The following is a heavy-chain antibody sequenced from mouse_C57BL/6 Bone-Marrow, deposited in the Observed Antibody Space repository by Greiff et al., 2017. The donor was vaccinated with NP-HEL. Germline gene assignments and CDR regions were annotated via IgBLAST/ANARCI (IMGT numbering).Heavy chain of an antibody. CDR3: ARGLYDYDSYFDC. V-gene: IGHV1-55*01. J-gene: IGHJ2*01. Sequence: QVHVKQSGAELVKPGASVKMSCKASGYTFTSYWITWVKQRPGQGLEWIGDIYPGSGSTNYNEKFKSKATLTVDTSSSTAYMQLSSLTSEDSAVYYCARGLYDYDSYFDCWGKGTTLTVAS. CDR2: IYPGSGST. D-gene: IGHD2-4*01. CDR1: GYTFTSYW.